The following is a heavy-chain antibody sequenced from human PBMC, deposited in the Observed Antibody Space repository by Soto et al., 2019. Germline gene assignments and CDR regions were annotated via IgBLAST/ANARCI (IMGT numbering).Heavy chain of an antibody. Sequence: QVQLVESGGGLAKPGGSLRLSCAASGFTFSNYYMNWVRQAPGKGLVWLSYSDGSSAYTNYADSVKGRFTISRDNAKNSLLLQGTRLRDADPAVYYCARAVGDYYGMDFWGQGAMVTVSS. CDR2: SDGSSAYT. CDR1: GFTFSNYY. V-gene: IGHV3-11*06. J-gene: IGHJ6*02. CDR3: ARAVGDYYGMDF. D-gene: IGHD1-26*01.